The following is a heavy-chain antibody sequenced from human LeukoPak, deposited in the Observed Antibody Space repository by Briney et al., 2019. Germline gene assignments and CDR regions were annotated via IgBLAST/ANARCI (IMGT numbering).Heavy chain of an antibody. V-gene: IGHV1-18*01. CDR2: ISAYNGNT. D-gene: IGHD2-15*01. CDR1: GYTFTSYA. CDR3: AREYCSGGSCYSGFFDY. J-gene: IGHJ4*02. Sequence: GASVKVSCKASGYTFTSYAITWVRQAPGQGLEWMGWISAYNGNTNYAQKLQGRVTMTTDTSTSTAYMELRSLRSDDTAVYYCAREYCSGGSCYSGFFDYWGQGTLVTVSS.